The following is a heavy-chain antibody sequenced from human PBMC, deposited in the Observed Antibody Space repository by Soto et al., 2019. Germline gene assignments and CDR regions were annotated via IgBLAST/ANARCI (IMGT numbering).Heavy chain of an antibody. D-gene: IGHD6-6*01. CDR3: ARWLPPVIAALPPCFDP. CDR1: GYTFTSYD. CDR2: MNPNSGNT. Sequence: ASVKVSCKASGYTFTSYDINWVRQATGQGLEWMGWMNPNSGNTGYAQKFQGRVTMTRNTSISTAYMELSSLRSEDTAVYYCARWLPPVIAALPPCFDPWGQGTLVAVSS. V-gene: IGHV1-8*01. J-gene: IGHJ5*02.